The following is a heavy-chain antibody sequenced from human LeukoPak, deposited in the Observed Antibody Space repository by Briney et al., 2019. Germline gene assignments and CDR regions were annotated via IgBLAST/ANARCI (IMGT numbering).Heavy chain of an antibody. J-gene: IGHJ6*02. D-gene: IGHD2-15*01. Sequence: PGGSLRLSCAASGFTFSDYYMSWIRQAPGKGLEWVSYISSSGSTISYADSVKGRFTISRDNAKNSLYPQMNSLRAEDTAVYYCASQICSGGSCDSWGMDVWGQGTTVTVSS. CDR3: ASQICSGGSCDSWGMDV. V-gene: IGHV3-11*01. CDR2: ISSSGSTI. CDR1: GFTFSDYY.